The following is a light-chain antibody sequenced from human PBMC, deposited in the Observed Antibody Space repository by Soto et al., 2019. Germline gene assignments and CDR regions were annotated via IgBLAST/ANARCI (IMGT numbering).Light chain of an antibody. J-gene: IGLJ2*01. Sequence: QAVVTQEPSLTVSPGGTVILTCGSSTGAVTNGHYAYWFQQMPGQAPRTLIYDTDNKHSWTPARFSASLLGGKAALTLTGAQPEDEADYYCLLTYSGARVFGGVTNLTVL. V-gene: IGLV7-46*01. CDR2: DTD. CDR3: LLTYSGARV. CDR1: TGAVTNGHY.